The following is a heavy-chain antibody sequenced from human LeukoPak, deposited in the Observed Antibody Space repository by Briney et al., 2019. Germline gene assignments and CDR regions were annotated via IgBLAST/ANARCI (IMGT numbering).Heavy chain of an antibody. D-gene: IGHD4-11*01. CDR1: QFTFSHYA. CDR2: IWSDGTNP. J-gene: IGHJ4*02. CDR3: ARDAQRGFDYSNSLRY. Sequence: GGSLTLSCVASQFTFSHYAMHWVRQAPGRGLEWVAVIWSDGTNPHYTDSVRGRFTMSTDDSQKTVYLHMNGLRVEDTAVYFSARDAQRGFDYSNSLRYWGQGTLVTVSS. V-gene: IGHV3-33*01.